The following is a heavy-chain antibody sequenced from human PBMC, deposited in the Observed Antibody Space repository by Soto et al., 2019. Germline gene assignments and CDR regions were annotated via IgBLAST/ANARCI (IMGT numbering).Heavy chain of an antibody. CDR1: GGSISSYY. Sequence: SETLSLTCTVSGGSISSYYWSWIRQPPEKGREWIGYIDYSGSTNYTPSLTSRLTKSVDTYKNQFSVKLSSVTAADTAVYYCARTGTAAEGLYHFNNWGQGTLVTVS. J-gene: IGHJ4*02. CDR2: IDYSGST. V-gene: IGHV4-59*01. CDR3: ARTGTAAEGLYHFNN. D-gene: IGHD6-13*01.